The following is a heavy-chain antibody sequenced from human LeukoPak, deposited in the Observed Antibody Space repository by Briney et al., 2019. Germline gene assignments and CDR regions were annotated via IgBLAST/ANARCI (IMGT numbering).Heavy chain of an antibody. J-gene: IGHJ3*02. D-gene: IGHD4-17*01. CDR2: ISYDGSNK. CDR3: ARDKPLGGDLDAFDI. Sequence: TGRCLRLACAASGFTLSSYAMHSVRQAPGKGLGWVAVISYDGSNKNYADSVKGRFTICRDNSKNTLYLQMKSMRAEDTAVYYCARDKPLGGDLDAFDIWGQGTMVTVSS. CDR1: GFTLSSYA. V-gene: IGHV3-30-3*01.